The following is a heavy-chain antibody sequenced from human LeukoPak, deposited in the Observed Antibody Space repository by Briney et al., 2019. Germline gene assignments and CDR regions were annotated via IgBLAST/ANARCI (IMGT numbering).Heavy chain of an antibody. CDR3: ARGSGGRYGEVLYYGMDV. D-gene: IGHD3-10*01. J-gene: IGHJ6*02. V-gene: IGHV4-61*02. CDR2: IYTSGST. Sequence: SQTLSLTCTVSGGSISSGSYYWSWIRQPAGKGLEWIGRIYTSGSTNYNPSLKSRVTISVDTSKNQFSLKLSSVTAADTAVYYCARGSGGRYGEVLYYGMDVWGQGTTVTVSS. CDR1: GGSISSGSYY.